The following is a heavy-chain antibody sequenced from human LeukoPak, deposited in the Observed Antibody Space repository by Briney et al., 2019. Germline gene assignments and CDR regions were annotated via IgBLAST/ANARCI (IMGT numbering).Heavy chain of an antibody. J-gene: IGHJ4*02. V-gene: IGHV4-30-4*01. CDR3: ARLTYYYDSSGYYSRGHIDDY. CDR1: GGAFNSGDYF. Sequence: TSSETLSLTCSVSGGAFNSGDYFWSWIRQPPGKGLEWIGYIYYSGSTYYNPSLKSRVTISVDTSKNQFSLKLSSVTAADTAVYYCARLTYYYDSSGYYSRGHIDDYWGQGTLVTVSS. D-gene: IGHD3-22*01. CDR2: IYYSGST.